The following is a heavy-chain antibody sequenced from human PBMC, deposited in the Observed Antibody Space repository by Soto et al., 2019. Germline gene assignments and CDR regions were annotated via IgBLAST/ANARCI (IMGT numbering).Heavy chain of an antibody. CDR1: GGCSSGYY. V-gene: IGHV4-34*01. J-gene: IGHJ6*02. D-gene: IGHD6-25*01. CDR2: ITHSGST. CDR3: ASSGGYGSAGSAMGV. Sequence: PSETLSLTCAVYGGCSSGYYWTWIRQPPGKGLEWIGEITHSGSTNYNPSLKSRVTISVDTSKNQFSLKLTSVTAADTAVYYCASSGGYGSAGSAMGVWGRGTTVTGSS.